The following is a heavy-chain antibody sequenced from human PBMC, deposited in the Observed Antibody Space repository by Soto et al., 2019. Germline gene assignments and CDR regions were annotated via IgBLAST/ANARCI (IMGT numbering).Heavy chain of an antibody. Sequence: LPETLSLPCTVSGGSITSSYWSWIRRPPGKGLEWSAYIYDTGIGGYTASTSYNPSLKSRVTMSVDTSKSQFSLKLTSVTAADTAVYYCAGGEDAFFYNGLYVWGQGITVTVSS. CDR2: IYDTGIGGYTAST. V-gene: IGHV4-59*01. CDR1: GGSITSSY. CDR3: AGGEDAFFYNGLYV. J-gene: IGHJ6*02.